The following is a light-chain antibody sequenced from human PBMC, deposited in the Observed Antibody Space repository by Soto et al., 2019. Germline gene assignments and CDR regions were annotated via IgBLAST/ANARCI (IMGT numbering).Light chain of an antibody. Sequence: HSVLTQPASVSGSPGQSITISCTGTSSDVGAYNYVSWYQQYPGKAPKVIIFEVRKRPSGVSNRFSGSKSGDTASLTISGLQAEDEADYYCSSYRSSSTFVFGTGTKLTVL. CDR1: SSDVGAYNY. V-gene: IGLV2-14*01. J-gene: IGLJ1*01. CDR3: SSYRSSSTFV. CDR2: EVR.